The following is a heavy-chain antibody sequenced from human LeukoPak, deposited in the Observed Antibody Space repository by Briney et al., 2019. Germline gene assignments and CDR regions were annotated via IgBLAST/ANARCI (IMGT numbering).Heavy chain of an antibody. Sequence: GASVKVSCKASGYTFTSYGISWVRQAPGQGLEWMGWISAYNGNTNYAQKLQGRVTMTTDTSTSTACMELRSLRSDDTAVYYCARDVRGRNHDFWSGYYTAHFDYWGQGTLVTVSS. CDR1: GYTFTSYG. D-gene: IGHD3-3*01. V-gene: IGHV1-18*01. J-gene: IGHJ4*02. CDR3: ARDVRGRNHDFWSGYYTAHFDY. CDR2: ISAYNGNT.